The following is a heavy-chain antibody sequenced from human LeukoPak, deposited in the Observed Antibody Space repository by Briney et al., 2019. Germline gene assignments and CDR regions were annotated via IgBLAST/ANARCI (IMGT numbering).Heavy chain of an antibody. Sequence: GRSLRLSCAASGFTFDDYAMPWVRQAPGKGLEWVSGISWNSGSIGYADSVKGRFTISRDNAKNSLYLQMNSLRAEDTALYYCAKTLVPLYYYYGMDVWGQGTTVTVSS. J-gene: IGHJ6*02. D-gene: IGHD2-2*01. CDR2: ISWNSGSI. CDR1: GFTFDDYA. V-gene: IGHV3-9*01. CDR3: AKTLVPLYYYYGMDV.